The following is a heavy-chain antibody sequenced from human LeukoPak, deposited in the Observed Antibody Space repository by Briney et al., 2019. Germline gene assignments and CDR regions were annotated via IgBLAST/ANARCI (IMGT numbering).Heavy chain of an antibody. Sequence: SVKVSCKASGGTFSSYAISWVRQAPGQGLEWMGGIIPIFGTAKYAQKFQGRVTITTDGSTSTAYMELSSLRSEDTAVYYCARSPTVTTFGGGYYFDYWGQGTLVTVSS. CDR3: ARSPTVTTFGGGYYFDY. CDR2: IIPIFGTA. D-gene: IGHD4-17*01. CDR1: GGTFSSYA. J-gene: IGHJ4*02. V-gene: IGHV1-69*05.